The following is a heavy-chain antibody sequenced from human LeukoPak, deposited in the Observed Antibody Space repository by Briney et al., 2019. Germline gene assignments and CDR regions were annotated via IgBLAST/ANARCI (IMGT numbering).Heavy chain of an antibody. Sequence: GGSLRLSCAASGFTFSSYSMNWVRQAPGKGLEWVSSISSSSYIYYADSVKGRFTISRDNAKNSLYLQMNSLRAEDTAVYYCARVLFWGGFRDYYYMDVWGKGTTVTVSS. V-gene: IGHV3-21*01. J-gene: IGHJ6*03. CDR3: ARVLFWGGFRDYYYMDV. D-gene: IGHD3-3*01. CDR1: GFTFSSYS. CDR2: ISSSSYI.